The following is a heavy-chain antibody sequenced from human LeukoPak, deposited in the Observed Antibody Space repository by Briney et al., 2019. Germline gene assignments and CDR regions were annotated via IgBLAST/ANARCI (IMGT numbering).Heavy chain of an antibody. CDR3: ARESRGSLFFDY. D-gene: IGHD5-12*01. V-gene: IGHV4-59*01. J-gene: IGHJ4*02. CDR2: IYYSGST. CDR1: GGSISSYY. Sequence: SETLSLTCTVSGGSISSYYWSWIRQPPGKGLEWIGYIYYSGSTNYNPSLKSRVTISVDTSKNQFSLKLSSVTAADTAVYYCARESRGSLFFDYWGQGTLVTVSS.